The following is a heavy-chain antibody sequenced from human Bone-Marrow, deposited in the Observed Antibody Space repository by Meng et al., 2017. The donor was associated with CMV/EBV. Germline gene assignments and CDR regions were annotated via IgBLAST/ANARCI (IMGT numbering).Heavy chain of an antibody. CDR3: ARASLRYNWNYPGGG. Sequence: ASVKVSCKASGYTFTSYYMHWVRQAPGQGLEWMGIINPSGGSTSYAQKFQGRVTMTRDTSTSTVYMELSSLRSEDTAVYYCARASLRYNWNYPGGGWGQGPRVTRSS. CDR2: INPSGGST. D-gene: IGHD1-7*01. CDR1: GYTFTSYY. J-gene: IGHJ4*02. V-gene: IGHV1-46*01.